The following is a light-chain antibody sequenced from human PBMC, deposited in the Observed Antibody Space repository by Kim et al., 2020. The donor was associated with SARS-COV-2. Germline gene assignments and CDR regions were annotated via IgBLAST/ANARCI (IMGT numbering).Light chain of an antibody. Sequence: ASVGDRVNITCRASQGIRNELGWYQQKPGKAPRLLIYAASSLQSGVPSRFSGSGSGTDFTLTISSLQPEDFATYYCLHDYNYVWTFGQGTKVDIK. V-gene: IGKV1-6*01. CDR1: QGIRNE. CDR2: AAS. J-gene: IGKJ1*01. CDR3: LHDYNYVWT.